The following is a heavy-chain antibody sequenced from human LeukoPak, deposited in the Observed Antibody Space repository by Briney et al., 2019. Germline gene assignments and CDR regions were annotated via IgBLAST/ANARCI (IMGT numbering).Heavy chain of an antibody. J-gene: IGHJ4*02. CDR2: ISSSSSYI. CDR1: GFTFSSYS. Sequence: GGSLRLSCAASGFTFSSYSMNWVRQAPGKGLEWVSSISSSSSYIYYADSVKGRFTISRDNAKNSLYLQMNSLRAEDTAVYYCARYLSSTIFGVVTIDYWGQGTLVTVSS. CDR3: ARYLSSTIFGVVTIDY. V-gene: IGHV3-21*01. D-gene: IGHD3-3*01.